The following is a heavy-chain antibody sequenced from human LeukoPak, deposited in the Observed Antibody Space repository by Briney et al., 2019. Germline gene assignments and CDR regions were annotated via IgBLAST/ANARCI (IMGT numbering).Heavy chain of an antibody. CDR2: INHSGST. D-gene: IGHD4-11*01. CDR1: GGSFSGYY. CDR3: ARGRTTETTSYYYYHGMDV. J-gene: IGHJ6*04. V-gene: IGHV4-34*01. Sequence: SETLSLTCAVYGGSFSGYYWSWIRQPPGKGLEWIGEINHSGSTNYNPSLKSRVTISVDTSKNQFSLKLSSVTAADTAVYYCARGRTTETTSYYYYHGMDVWGKGTTFTVSS.